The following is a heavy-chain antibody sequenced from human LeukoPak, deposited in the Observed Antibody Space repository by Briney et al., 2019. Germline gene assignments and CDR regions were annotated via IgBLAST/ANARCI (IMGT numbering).Heavy chain of an antibody. J-gene: IGHJ4*02. Sequence: GGSLRLSCAASGFTFSSYNMNWVRQAPGKGLEWVSYISSSGSTIYYADSVKGRFTISRDNAKNSLYLQMNSLRAEDTAVYYCARDSDGGWSTYCGGDCYRGYFDYWGQGTLVTVSS. D-gene: IGHD2-21*02. CDR3: ARDSDGGWSTYCGGDCYRGYFDY. CDR1: GFTFSSYN. CDR2: ISSSGSTI. V-gene: IGHV3-48*04.